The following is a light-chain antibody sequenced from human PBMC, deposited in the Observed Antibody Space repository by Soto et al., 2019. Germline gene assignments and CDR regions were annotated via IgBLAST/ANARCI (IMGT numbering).Light chain of an antibody. Sequence: EIVLTQSPATLSLSPGERATLSCRASQSVSSYLAWYQQKPGQAPRLLIYDASNRAAGIPARFSGSGSGTDFTLTMSSLEPEDFAVYYCQQRSNWPRTCGQGTKVEIK. CDR3: QQRSNWPRT. J-gene: IGKJ1*01. CDR2: DAS. V-gene: IGKV3-11*01. CDR1: QSVSSY.